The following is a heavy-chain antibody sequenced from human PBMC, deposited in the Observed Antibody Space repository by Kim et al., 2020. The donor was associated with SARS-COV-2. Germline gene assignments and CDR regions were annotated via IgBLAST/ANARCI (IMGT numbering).Heavy chain of an antibody. D-gene: IGHD5-18*01. V-gene: IGHV3-15*01. CDR3: TTLQLRYYYYGMDV. CDR1: GFTFSNAW. Sequence: GGSLRLSCAASGFTFSNAWMSWVRQAPGKGLEWVGRIKSKTDGGTTDYAAPVKGRFTISRDDSKNTLYLQMNSLKTEDTAVYYCTTLQLRYYYYGMDVWGQGTTVTVSS. J-gene: IGHJ6*02. CDR2: IKSKTDGGTT.